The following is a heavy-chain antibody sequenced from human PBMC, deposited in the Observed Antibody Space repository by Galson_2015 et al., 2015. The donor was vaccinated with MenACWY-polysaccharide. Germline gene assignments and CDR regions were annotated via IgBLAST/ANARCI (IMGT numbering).Heavy chain of an antibody. J-gene: IGHJ4*02. CDR2: ISSSSSYI. V-gene: IGHV3-21*01. Sequence: SLRLSCAASGFTFSSYSMNWVRQAPGKGLEWVSSISSSSSYIYYADSMKGRFTISRDNAKNSLYLQMNSLRAEDTAVYYCARGSRSHYFDYWGQGTLVTVSS. CDR1: GFTFSSYS. CDR3: ARGSRSHYFDY.